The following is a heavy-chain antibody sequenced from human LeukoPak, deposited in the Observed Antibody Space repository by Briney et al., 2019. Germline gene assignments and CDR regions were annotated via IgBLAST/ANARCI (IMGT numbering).Heavy chain of an antibody. CDR1: GYTFTGYY. Sequence: ASVKVSCKASGYTFTGYYMHWVRQAPGQRLEWMGRINPNSGGTNYAQKFQGRVTMTRDTSISTAYMELSRLRSDDTAVYYCARVSYDSSGYYPVYFDYWGQGTLVTVSS. J-gene: IGHJ4*02. D-gene: IGHD3-22*01. CDR3: ARVSYDSSGYYPVYFDY. V-gene: IGHV1-2*06. CDR2: INPNSGGT.